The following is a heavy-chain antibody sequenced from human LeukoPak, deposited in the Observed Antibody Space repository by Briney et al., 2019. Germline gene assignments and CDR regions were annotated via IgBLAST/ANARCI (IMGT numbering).Heavy chain of an antibody. D-gene: IGHD3-22*01. CDR2: INPNSGGT. V-gene: IGHV1-2*02. CDR1: AYTFTGYY. Sequence: ASVEVSCKASAYTFTGYYMHWVRQAPGQGLEWMGWINPNSGGTNYAQKFQGRVTMTRDTSISTAYMELSRLRSDDTAVYYCASTSVYYYDSSGYFYWGQGTLVTVSS. CDR3: ASTSVYYYDSSGYFY. J-gene: IGHJ4*02.